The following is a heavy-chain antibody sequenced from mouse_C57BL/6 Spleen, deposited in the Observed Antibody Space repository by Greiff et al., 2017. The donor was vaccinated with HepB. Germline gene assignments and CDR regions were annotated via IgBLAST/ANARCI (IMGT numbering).Heavy chain of an antibody. Sequence: VQLQQPGAELVKPGASVKMSCKASGYTFTSYWITWVKQRPGQGLEWIGDIYPGSGSTNYNEKFKSKATLTVETSSSTAYMQLSSRTSEDSAVYYCARSDSNNGYWGQGTTLTVSS. V-gene: IGHV1-55*01. CDR1: GYTFTSYW. CDR2: IYPGSGST. J-gene: IGHJ2*01. CDR3: ARSDSNNGY. D-gene: IGHD2-5*01.